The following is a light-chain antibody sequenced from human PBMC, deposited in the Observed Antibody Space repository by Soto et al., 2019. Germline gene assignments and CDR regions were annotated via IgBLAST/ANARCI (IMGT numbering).Light chain of an antibody. Sequence: DVVMTQSPLSLPVTLGQPASISCRSSQSLVHSDGNTYLNWFQQRPGQSPRRLIDKVSNRDSGVPDRVSGSGSGTDFTLKISRVEAEDVGVYYCMRGTHWPLTFGQGTKVEIK. CDR1: QSLVHSDGNTY. V-gene: IGKV2-30*02. CDR3: MRGTHWPLT. J-gene: IGKJ1*01. CDR2: KVS.